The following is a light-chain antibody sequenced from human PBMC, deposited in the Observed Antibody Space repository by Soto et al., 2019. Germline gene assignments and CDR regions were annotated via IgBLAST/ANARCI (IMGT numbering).Light chain of an antibody. V-gene: IGKV1-39*01. CDR2: AAS. J-gene: IGKJ2*01. CDR3: QQYDNLPRT. CDR1: QSVSNY. Sequence: DIQMTQSPSSLSASVGDRVTITCRASQSVSNYLNWYQQKPGKAPKLLIYAASRLQSGVPSRFSGSGSGTDFTLTFSSLQPEDSATYYCQQYDNLPRTFGQGTKVDIK.